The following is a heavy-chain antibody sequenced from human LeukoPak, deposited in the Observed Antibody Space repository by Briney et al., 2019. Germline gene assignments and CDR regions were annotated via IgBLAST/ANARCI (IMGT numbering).Heavy chain of an antibody. J-gene: IGHJ4*02. V-gene: IGHV3-7*05. CDR3: ARGQMAGY. D-gene: IGHD5-24*01. CDR2: IKPDGSEK. Sequence: SGGSLRLSCAASGFPFSSYWMSWVRQAPGKGLGWVANIKPDGSEKSYVDSVKGRFTISRDNAKNSLYLQMNSLRAEDTAVYYCARGQMAGYWGQGTLVTVSS. CDR1: GFPFSSYW.